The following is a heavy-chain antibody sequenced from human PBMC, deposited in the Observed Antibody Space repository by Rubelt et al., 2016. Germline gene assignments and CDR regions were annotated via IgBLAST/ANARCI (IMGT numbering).Heavy chain of an antibody. J-gene: IGHJ4*02. CDR3: ARERCTVTRANCWGFDY. D-gene: IGHD3-16*01. Sequence: YYADSVKGRFTISRDNSKNTLFLQMNSLRAEDTAVYYCARERCTVTRANCWGFDYWGQGTLVTVSS. V-gene: IGHV3-53*01.